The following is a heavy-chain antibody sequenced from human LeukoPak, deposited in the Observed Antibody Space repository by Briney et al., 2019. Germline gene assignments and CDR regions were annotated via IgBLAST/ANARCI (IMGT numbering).Heavy chain of an antibody. D-gene: IGHD3-10*01. J-gene: IGHJ4*02. CDR2: IQSDGTNE. V-gene: IGHV3-30*02. CDR3: PKGGDRGVIDY. CDR1: GSTFSTYG. Sequence: GGSLRLSCAASGSTFSTYGMHWVRQAPGKGLEWVAFIQSDGTNEYYADSVKGRFTISRDNSKNTLHLQMNSLRVEDTAVYYCPKGGDRGVIDYWGQGTLVTVSS.